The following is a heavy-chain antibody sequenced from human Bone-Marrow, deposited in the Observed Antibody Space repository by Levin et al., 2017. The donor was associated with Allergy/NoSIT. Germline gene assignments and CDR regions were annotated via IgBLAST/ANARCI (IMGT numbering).Heavy chain of an antibody. CDR1: GDSISSGGYY. CDR3: SRVYDGSSWFPGLEGFDI. V-gene: IGHV4-31*03. CDR2: FYFTGRT. Sequence: SCTVSGDSISSGGYYWSWIRQFPGKGLEWIGCFYFTGRTFYNPSLNSRVTISVDTSRNQFSLRLDYVTATDTAIDYCSRVYDGSSWFPGLEGFDIWGEGTMVTVSP. D-gene: IGHD6-13*01. J-gene: IGHJ3*02.